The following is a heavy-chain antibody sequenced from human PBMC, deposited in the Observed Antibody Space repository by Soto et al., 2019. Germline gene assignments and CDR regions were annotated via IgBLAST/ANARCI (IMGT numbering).Heavy chain of an antibody. V-gene: IGHV3-43*01. Sequence: VHLVESGGVVVQPGGSLRLSCAASGFTFDDYTMHWVRQTPGKGLEWVSLITWDGGRTYYADSVKGRFTISRDNSKSSLYLQMNSLRTEDTAFYYCAKDFDMAMSNGYFDSWGQGTLVTVSS. CDR1: GFTFDDYT. J-gene: IGHJ4*02. D-gene: IGHD2-8*01. CDR2: ITWDGGRT. CDR3: AKDFDMAMSNGYFDS.